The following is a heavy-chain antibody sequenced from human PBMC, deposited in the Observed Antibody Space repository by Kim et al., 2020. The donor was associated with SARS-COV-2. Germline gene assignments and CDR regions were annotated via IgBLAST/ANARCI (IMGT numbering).Heavy chain of an antibody. CDR3: ARDPSYNYGMDV. CDR1: GFTFSDSY. D-gene: IGHD3-10*01. CDR2: ISSTGDKT. Sequence: GGSLRLSCEASGFTFSDSYMSWIRQAPGKGPEWVSYISSTGDKTQYGDSVKGRFTISRDNTRNSLFLQMNSLRVDDTAVYYCARDPSYNYGMDVWGQETT. V-gene: IGHV3-11*01. J-gene: IGHJ6*02.